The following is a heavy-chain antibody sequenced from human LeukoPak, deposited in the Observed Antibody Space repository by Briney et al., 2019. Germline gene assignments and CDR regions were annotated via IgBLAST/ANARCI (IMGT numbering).Heavy chain of an antibody. CDR2: ISSSSSYI. CDR3: ARDPHCSGGSCYSEGNYGMDV. J-gene: IGHJ6*02. V-gene: IGHV3-21*01. Sequence: GGSLRLSCAASGFTFSSYAMHWVRQAPGKGLEWVSSISSSSSYIYYADSVKGRFTISRDNAKNSLYLQMNSLRAEDTAVYYCARDPHCSGGSCYSEGNYGMDVWGQGTTVTVSS. CDR1: GFTFSSYA. D-gene: IGHD2-15*01.